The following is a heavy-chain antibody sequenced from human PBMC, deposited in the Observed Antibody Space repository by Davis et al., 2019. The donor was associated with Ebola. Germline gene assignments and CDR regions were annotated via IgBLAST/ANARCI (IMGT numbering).Heavy chain of an antibody. V-gene: IGHV4-34*01. CDR3: ARQNPGYYYDSSGYYSLYYFDY. CDR1: GGSFSGYY. CDR2: INHSGST. J-gene: IGHJ4*02. Sequence: SETLSLTCAVYGGSFSGYYWSWIRKPPGKGLEWIGEINHSGSTNYNPSLKSRVTISVDTSKNQFSLKLSSVTAADTAVYYCARQNPGYYYDSSGYYSLYYFDYWGQGTLVTVSS. D-gene: IGHD3-22*01.